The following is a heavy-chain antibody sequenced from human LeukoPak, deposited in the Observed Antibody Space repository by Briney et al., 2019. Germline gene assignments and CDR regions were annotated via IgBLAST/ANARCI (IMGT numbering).Heavy chain of an antibody. D-gene: IGHD6-13*01. Sequence: PGGSLRLSCAASGFPFNAYWVTWVRQAPGKGLEWVVNIRQDGDTKYYVDSVKGRFTISRDNAMNSLYLQMNSLRAEDTAIYYCARSLPYGTTWYGRSDFWGQGTLVTVSS. CDR2: IRQDGDTK. CDR1: GFPFNAYW. V-gene: IGHV3-7*01. CDR3: ARSLPYGTTWYGRSDF. J-gene: IGHJ4*02.